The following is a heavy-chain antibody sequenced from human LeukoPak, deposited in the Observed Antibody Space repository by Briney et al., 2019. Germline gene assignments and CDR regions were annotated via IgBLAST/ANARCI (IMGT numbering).Heavy chain of an antibody. CDR3: ARRHHFGFLDS. Sequence: GGSLRLSCAASGFTFSSYAMTWVRQAPGKGLEWVSTILPGGGDTYYADSVKGRFTISRDTSKNTLYLQMNTLRVEDTAVYYCARRHHFGFLDSWGQGTLVTVSS. CDR1: GFTFSSYA. J-gene: IGHJ4*02. CDR2: ILPGGGDT. V-gene: IGHV3-23*01. D-gene: IGHD3-10*01.